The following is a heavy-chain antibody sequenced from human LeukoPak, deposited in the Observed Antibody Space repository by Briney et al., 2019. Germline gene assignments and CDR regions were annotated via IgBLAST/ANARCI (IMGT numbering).Heavy chain of an antibody. CDR2: IYHSGST. J-gene: IGHJ2*01. CDR1: GGSINSGGYS. Sequence: SETLSLTCAVSGGSINSGGYSWSWIRQPPGKGLEWIGYIYHSGSTYYNPSLKSRVTISVDRSKSQFSLKLSSVTAADTAVYYCARASLAYCGGDCYYYWYFDLWGRGTLVTVSS. V-gene: IGHV4-30-2*01. D-gene: IGHD2-21*02. CDR3: ARASLAYCGGDCYYYWYFDL.